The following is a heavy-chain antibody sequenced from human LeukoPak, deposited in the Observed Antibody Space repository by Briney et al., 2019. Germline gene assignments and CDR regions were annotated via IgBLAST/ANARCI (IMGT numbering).Heavy chain of an antibody. V-gene: IGHV4-4*07. J-gene: IGHJ6*03. CDR3: ARETSGTYNPQGYMDV. Sequence: SETLSLTCTVSGGSISLYYWNWIRQPAGKGLEWIGRIFTSGITNYNPSLKSRVTMSVDTSKNQFSLNLSSVIAADTAIYYCARETSGTYNPQGYMDVWGKGTTVTVSS. CDR1: GGSISLYY. CDR2: IFTSGIT. D-gene: IGHD3-10*01.